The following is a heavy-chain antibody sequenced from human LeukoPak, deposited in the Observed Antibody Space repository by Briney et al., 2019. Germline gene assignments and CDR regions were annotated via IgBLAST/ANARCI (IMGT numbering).Heavy chain of an antibody. CDR1: GYSFTSYW. CDR3: ARHLAHYDILTGYYHYYMDV. Sequence: GESLKISCKGSGYSFTSYWIGWVRQMPGKGLEWMGIIYPGDSDTRYSPSFQGQVTISADKSISTAYLQWSSLKASDTAMYYCARHLAHYDILTGYYHYYMDVWGKGTTVTVSS. CDR2: IYPGDSDT. D-gene: IGHD3-9*01. V-gene: IGHV5-51*01. J-gene: IGHJ6*03.